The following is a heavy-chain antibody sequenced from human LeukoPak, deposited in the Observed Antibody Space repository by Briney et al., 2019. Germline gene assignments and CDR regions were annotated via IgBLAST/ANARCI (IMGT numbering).Heavy chain of an antibody. CDR1: GGSISSSSYY. CDR2: IYYSGST. J-gene: IGHJ5*02. V-gene: IGHV4-39*07. D-gene: IGHD3-16*01. Sequence: SETLSLTCTVSGGSISSSSYYWGWIRQPPGKGLEWIGSIYYSGSTYYNPSLKSRVTISVDTSKSQFSLKLSSVTAADTAVYYCARSGGSYSNHPYNWFDPWGQGTLVTVSS. CDR3: ARSGGSYSNHPYNWFDP.